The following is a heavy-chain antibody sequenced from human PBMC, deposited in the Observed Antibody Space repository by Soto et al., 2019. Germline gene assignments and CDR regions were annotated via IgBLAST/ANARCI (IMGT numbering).Heavy chain of an antibody. V-gene: IGHV3-23*01. CDR2: ISSSGGSGGST. CDR3: AKDWRMDV. Sequence: GGSLRLSCAASGFTFSSYAMNWVRQAPGKGLEWVSDISSSGGSGGSTHYAESVKGRFTISRDNSKNTLYLQMNSLRAEDTAVYCCAKDWRMDVWGQGTTVTVSS. J-gene: IGHJ6*02. CDR1: GFTFSSYA.